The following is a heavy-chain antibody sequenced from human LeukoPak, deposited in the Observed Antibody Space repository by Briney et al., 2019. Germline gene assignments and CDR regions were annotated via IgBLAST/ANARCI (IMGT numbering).Heavy chain of an antibody. D-gene: IGHD5-24*01. CDR2: ISDNGYVT. Sequence: GGSLRLSCAASGFTFSSYAVSWVRQPPGKGLESVSAISDNGYVTYFADSVKGRFTISRDNSKNTLYLQMNSLRAEDTAVYYCATDGDGYPFDYWGQGTLVTVSS. J-gene: IGHJ4*02. CDR1: GFTFSSYA. CDR3: ATDGDGYPFDY. V-gene: IGHV3-23*01.